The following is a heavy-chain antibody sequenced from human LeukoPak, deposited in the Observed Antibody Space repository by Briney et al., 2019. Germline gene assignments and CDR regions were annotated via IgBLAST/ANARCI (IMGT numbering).Heavy chain of an antibody. D-gene: IGHD3-22*01. J-gene: IGHJ4*02. CDR1: GFTFSSYS. CDR3: ARDGPAYYDSSGYSDY. CDR2: ISSSSSYI. Sequence: PGGSLRLSCAASGFTFSSYSMNWVRQASGKGLEWVSSISSSSSYIYYADSVEGRFTISRDNAKNSLYLQMNSLSAEDTAIYYCARDGPAYYDSSGYSDYWGQGTLVTVSS. V-gene: IGHV3-21*01.